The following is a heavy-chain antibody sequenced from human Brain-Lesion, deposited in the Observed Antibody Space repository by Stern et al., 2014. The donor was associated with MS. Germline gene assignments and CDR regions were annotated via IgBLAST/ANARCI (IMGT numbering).Heavy chain of an antibody. CDR2: IYYSGNT. CDR3: AGEEDIRYCSGGSCTGNWFDP. CDR1: GGSVSSTSYA. D-gene: IGHD2-15*01. Sequence: QVQLVQSGPGLVKPSETLSLTCTVAGGSVSSTSYAWAWIRQPPGKGLEWIGTIYYSGNTYYSPSLKSRPTISLETFKNQFSPQLRSVTAADTAVYYCAGEEDIRYCSGGSCTGNWFDPWGQGTLVTVSS. J-gene: IGHJ5*02. V-gene: IGHV4-39*01.